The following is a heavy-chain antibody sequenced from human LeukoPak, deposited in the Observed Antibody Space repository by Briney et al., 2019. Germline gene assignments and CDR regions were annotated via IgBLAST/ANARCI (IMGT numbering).Heavy chain of an antibody. Sequence: PSETLSLTCTVSGGSISSYYWSWIRQPPGKGLEWIGDIYHTGSTTYNPSLKSRATISIDTSKKQFSLSLSSVTAADTAVYYCARVGYPTQRRVLSAVSIPTAGAFDVWGQGTLVTVSS. CDR1: GGSISSYY. V-gene: IGHV4-34*01. CDR3: ARVGYPTQRRVLSAVSIPTAGAFDV. J-gene: IGHJ3*01. CDR2: IYHTGST. D-gene: IGHD2-21*01.